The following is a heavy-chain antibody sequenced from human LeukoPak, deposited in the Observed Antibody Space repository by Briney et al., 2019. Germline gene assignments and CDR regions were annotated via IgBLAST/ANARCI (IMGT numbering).Heavy chain of an antibody. D-gene: IGHD1-14*01. V-gene: IGHV5-51*03. J-gene: IGHJ4*02. CDR1: GFSFPSYW. CDR3: ARLKDHTIDY. Sequence: GQSLNISCKGSGFSFPSYWIGWVRQMPGKGLEWIGISYPGDSDTRHSPSFQGQVTISADKSISTAYLQWSSLMASDTAMYYCARLKDHTIDYWGQGTLVTVSS. CDR2: SYPGDSDT.